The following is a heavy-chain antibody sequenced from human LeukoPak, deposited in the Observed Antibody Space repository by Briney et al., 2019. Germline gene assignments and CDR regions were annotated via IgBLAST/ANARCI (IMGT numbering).Heavy chain of an antibody. CDR3: ARIPYDFWSGPGPFDY. Sequence: GGSLRLSCAASGFTFSSYWMYWVRQAPGKGLVWVSRINSDGSSTSYADSVKGRFTISRDNAKNTLYLQMNSLRAEDTAVYYCARIPYDFWSGPGPFDYWGQGTLVTVSS. V-gene: IGHV3-74*01. CDR2: INSDGSST. J-gene: IGHJ4*02. CDR1: GFTFSSYW. D-gene: IGHD3-3*01.